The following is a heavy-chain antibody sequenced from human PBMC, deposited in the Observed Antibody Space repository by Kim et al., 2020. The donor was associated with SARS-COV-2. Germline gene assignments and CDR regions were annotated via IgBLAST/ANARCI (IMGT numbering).Heavy chain of an antibody. CDR2: IGGSGGTT. V-gene: IGHV3-64D*09. D-gene: IGHD3-3*01. CDR3: VPAGRDASDLLFAS. CDR1: GFTFRNYG. Sequence: GGSLRLSCSASGFTFRNYGMHWIRQTPRKGLEYVAAIGGSGGTTYYVDSVKGRFTISRDNSKNALYLQMSSLRVEDTAVYYCVPAGRDASDLLFASWGRGTLVTVSS. J-gene: IGHJ4*02.